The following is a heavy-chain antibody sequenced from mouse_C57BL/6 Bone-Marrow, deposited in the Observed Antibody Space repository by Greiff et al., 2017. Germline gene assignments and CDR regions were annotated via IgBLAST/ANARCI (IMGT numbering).Heavy chain of an antibody. CDR3: APYYSFAY. D-gene: IGHD1-1*01. V-gene: IGHV1-64*01. CDR1: GYTFTSYW. CDR2: IHPNSGST. J-gene: IGHJ3*01. Sequence: VQLQQPGAELVKPGASVKLSCKASGYTFTSYWMHWVKQRPGQGLEWIGMIHPNSGSTNYNEKFKSKATLTVDKSSSTAYMQLSSLPSDDSAVYYWAPYYSFAYCGQGTLVTVSA.